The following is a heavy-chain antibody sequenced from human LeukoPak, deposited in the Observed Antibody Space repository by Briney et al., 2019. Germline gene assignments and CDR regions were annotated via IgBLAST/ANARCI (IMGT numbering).Heavy chain of an antibody. CDR3: AKLPWQLDYYYYYMDV. CDR2: ISYVVSNK. J-gene: IGHJ6*03. V-gene: IGHV3-30*18. D-gene: IGHD6-6*01. Sequence: GGSLRLSCAASGFTFSSFGMRWVRHAPGKGLEWVSVISYVVSNKYYADSVKGRFTIAKDNSKNTLYLEMNCLRAEDTAVYYCAKLPWQLDYYYYYMDVWGKGTTVTVSS. CDR1: GFTFSSFG.